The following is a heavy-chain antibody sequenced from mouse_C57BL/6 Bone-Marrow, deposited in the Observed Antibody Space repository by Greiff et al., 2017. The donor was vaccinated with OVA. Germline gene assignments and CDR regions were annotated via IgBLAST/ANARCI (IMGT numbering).Heavy chain of an antibody. Sequence: EVQLQQSGAELVRPGASVKLSCTASGFNIKDYYMHWVKQRPEQGLEWIGRIDPEDGDTEYAPKFQGKATMTADPSSNTAYLQLSSLTSEDTAVYYCTTGIYLPLGYWGQGTTLTVSS. CDR1: GFNIKDYY. V-gene: IGHV14-1*01. CDR3: TTGIYLPLGY. CDR2: IDPEDGDT. J-gene: IGHJ2*01. D-gene: IGHD5-1-1*01.